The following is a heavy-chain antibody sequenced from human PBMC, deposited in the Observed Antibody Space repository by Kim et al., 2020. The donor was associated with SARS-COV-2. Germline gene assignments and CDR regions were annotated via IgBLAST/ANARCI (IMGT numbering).Heavy chain of an antibody. V-gene: IGHV4-39*07. Sequence: PSLKSRVTISVDTSKNQFSLKLSSVTAADTAVYYCASVSSRQWLVYYFDYWGQGTLVTVSS. CDR3: ASVSSRQWLVYYFDY. D-gene: IGHD6-19*01. J-gene: IGHJ4*02.